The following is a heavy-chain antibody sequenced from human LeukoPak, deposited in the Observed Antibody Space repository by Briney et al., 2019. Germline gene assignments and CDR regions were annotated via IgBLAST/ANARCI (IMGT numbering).Heavy chain of an antibody. CDR1: GFTFSSHW. J-gene: IGHJ4*02. Sequence: GGSLRLSCAASGFTFSSHWMSWVRQAPGKGLEWVANIKKDGSEKYYVDAVKGRFTISRDNAKTSLYLQMSSLRVEDTAVYYCARDLSGIAGYTYGRGIDYWGQGTLVTVSS. V-gene: IGHV3-7*01. CDR2: IKKDGSEK. CDR3: ARDLSGIAGYTYGRGIDY. D-gene: IGHD5-18*01.